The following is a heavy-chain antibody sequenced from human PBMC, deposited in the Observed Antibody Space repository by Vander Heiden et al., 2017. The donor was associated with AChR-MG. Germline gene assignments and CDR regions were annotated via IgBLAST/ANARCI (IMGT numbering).Heavy chain of an antibody. CDR1: GSALNNYD. D-gene: IGHD2-21*02. CDR3: ARVCDGDCYDAFDI. Sequence: EVLLVESGGGLVQPGGSLRHACAVSGSALNNYDLNWVRQAPGKGLEWVSYISRSGSPIYYADSVAGRFTISRDNAKNSLYLQMNSLGAEDTAVYYCARVCDGDCYDAFDIWGQGTMVTVSS. J-gene: IGHJ3*02. V-gene: IGHV3-48*03. CDR2: ISRSGSPI.